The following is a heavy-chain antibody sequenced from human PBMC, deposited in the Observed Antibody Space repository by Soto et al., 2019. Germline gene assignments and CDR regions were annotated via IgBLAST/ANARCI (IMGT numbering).Heavy chain of an antibody. CDR1: GFIFTSYS. CDR3: ARDSGSSSDYYGMDV. Sequence: GSLRLSCAASGFIFTSYSMNWVRQAPGKGLEWVSSISSSSSYIYYADSVKGRFTISRDNAKNSLYLQMSSLRAEDTAVYYCARDSGSSSDYYGMDVWGQGTTVTVSS. CDR2: ISSSSSYI. J-gene: IGHJ6*02. V-gene: IGHV3-21*01. D-gene: IGHD6-13*01.